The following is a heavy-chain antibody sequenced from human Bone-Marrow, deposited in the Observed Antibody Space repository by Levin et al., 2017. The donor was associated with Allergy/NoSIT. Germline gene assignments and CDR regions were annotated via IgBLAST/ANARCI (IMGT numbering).Heavy chain of an antibody. V-gene: IGHV2-5*02. CDR3: ARSPYDVLTGTSNFFDF. CDR1: GFSLTSSGVG. Sequence: SGPTLVKPTQTLTLTCSFSGFSLTSSGVGVAWIRQSPGKALEWLAVIYWDGETLYSPSLENRLTITKGTSQNQVVLTLTNVDPVDTTTYFCARSPYDVLTGTSNFFDFWGQGTLVTVSS. D-gene: IGHD3-9*01. J-gene: IGHJ4*02. CDR2: IYWDGET.